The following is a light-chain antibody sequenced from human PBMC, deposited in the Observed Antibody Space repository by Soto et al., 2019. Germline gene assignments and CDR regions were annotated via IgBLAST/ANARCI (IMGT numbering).Light chain of an antibody. CDR3: QQRRNWPPT. Sequence: EIVLTQSPGTLSLSPGERATLSCRASQSVSSSYLAWYQQKPGQAPRLLIYGASSRATDIPARFSGSGSGTDFTLSISSLEPEDFALYYCQQRRNWPPTFGQGTKLEIK. J-gene: IGKJ2*01. V-gene: IGKV3D-20*02. CDR1: QSVSSSY. CDR2: GAS.